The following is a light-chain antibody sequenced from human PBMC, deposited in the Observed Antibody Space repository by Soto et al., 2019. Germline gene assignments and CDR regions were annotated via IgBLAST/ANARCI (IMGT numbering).Light chain of an antibody. CDR2: EGS. V-gene: IGLV2-23*03. CDR1: SSDVGSYNL. Sequence: SARTQPGSVTGSPAQSITSFSTGTSSDVGSYNLVSWYQQHPGKAPKLMIYEGSKRPSGVSNRFSGSKSGNTASLTISGLQAEDEADYSCCAYAGSSTFVFGTGTK. CDR3: CAYAGSSTFV. J-gene: IGLJ1*01.